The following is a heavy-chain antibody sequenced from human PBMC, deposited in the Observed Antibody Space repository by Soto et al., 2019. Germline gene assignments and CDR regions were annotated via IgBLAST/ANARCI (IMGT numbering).Heavy chain of an antibody. V-gene: IGHV2-5*01. J-gene: IGHJ3*02. CDR1: GFSLSTSGVG. CDR2: IYLNDDK. Sequence: GPALVNPTQALTLSCTFSGFSLSTSGVGVGWIRQPPGKSLDWLALIYLNDDKRYSPSLKSRLTITKDTSKNQVVLTMTNMDPVDTATYYCAHRNDILTGYLDAFDIWGQGTMVTVSS. D-gene: IGHD3-9*01. CDR3: AHRNDILTGYLDAFDI.